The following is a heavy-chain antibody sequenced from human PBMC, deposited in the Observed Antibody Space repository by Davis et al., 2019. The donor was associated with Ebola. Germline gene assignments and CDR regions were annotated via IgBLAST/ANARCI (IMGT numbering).Heavy chain of an antibody. J-gene: IGHJ6*02. CDR1: GFTFSSNG. V-gene: IGHV3-23*01. CDR2: ISASGGNR. CDR3: AKFSLSGTIYYYGMDV. D-gene: IGHD1-7*01. Sequence: PGGSLRLSCAASGFTFSSNGMSWVRYAQGKGLKWVSGISASGGNRYYGDSVKGRFTISRDNSKNTLYLQMNSLRAEDTAVYYCAKFSLSGTIYYYGMDVWGQGTTVTVSS.